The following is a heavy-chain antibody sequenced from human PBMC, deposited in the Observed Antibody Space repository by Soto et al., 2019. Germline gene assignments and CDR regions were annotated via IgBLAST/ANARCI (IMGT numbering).Heavy chain of an antibody. CDR1: VGSISSGAYY. Sequence: QVQLQESGPGLVKPSQTLSLTCPVSVGSISSGAYYWIWIRQHPGKGLEWIGYMFDSGSIYYNPSLKSRVTISVDTSKNQFSLKLSSVTAADTAVYYCARGRVATISPWGQGTLVTVSS. J-gene: IGHJ5*02. D-gene: IGHD5-12*01. V-gene: IGHV4-31*03. CDR3: ARGRVATISP. CDR2: MFDSGSI.